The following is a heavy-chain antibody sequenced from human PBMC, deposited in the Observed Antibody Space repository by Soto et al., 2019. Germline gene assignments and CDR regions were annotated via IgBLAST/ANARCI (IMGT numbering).Heavy chain of an antibody. V-gene: IGHV1-46*01. CDR2: VNPNGGRA. CDR1: GYTFTSNY. D-gene: IGHD6-6*01. CDR3: ARDHSIAAVGAWWLAP. Sequence: QVQLVQSGAEVKQPGASVKVSCRTSGYTFTSNYIHRVRRAPGQGFEWMGTVNPNGGRADYEQKFQGRVSVTRDPSTGTMYRELGRVRSEDTAVYYCARDHSIAAVGAWWLAPWGQGTLVPVSS. J-gene: IGHJ5*02.